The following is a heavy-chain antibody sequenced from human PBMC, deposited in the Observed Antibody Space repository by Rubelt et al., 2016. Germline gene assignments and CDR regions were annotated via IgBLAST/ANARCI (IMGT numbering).Heavy chain of an antibody. V-gene: IGHV4-59*01. CDR1: GGSITAYY. CDR2: ISHSGST. D-gene: IGHD6-19*01. Sequence: HVQLQESGPGLAKPSETLSLTCTVSGGSITAYYWSWIRQSPGRGLEWIGYISHSGSTNYNPSLRGRVTISADTSKNQYSLNLNSVTAADTAVYDCARQWPGAEAAFDYWGQGTLVTVSS. CDR3: ARQWPGAEAAFDY. J-gene: IGHJ4*02.